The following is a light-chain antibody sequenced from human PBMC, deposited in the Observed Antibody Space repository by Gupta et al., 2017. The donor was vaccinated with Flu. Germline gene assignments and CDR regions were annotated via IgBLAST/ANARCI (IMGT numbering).Light chain of an antibody. CDR2: DDR. V-gene: IGLV3-21*02. Sequence: SYVLIRPPSMSVAPGQTARIPCGGNDIGLKDVHWYQQKPGQAPVLVMYDDRDRPSGISERLSGSSSGNEATLTISRVEVGDEADYFCQVWDRSSDQYVFGPGTKVTVV. CDR3: QVWDRSSDQYV. J-gene: IGLJ1*01. CDR1: DIGLKD.